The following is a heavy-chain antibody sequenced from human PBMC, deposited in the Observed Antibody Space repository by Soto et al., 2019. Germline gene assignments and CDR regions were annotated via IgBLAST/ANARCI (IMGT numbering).Heavy chain of an antibody. CDR2: ISWNSGTI. D-gene: IGHD2-8*02. CDR3: AKSTGGTANGMDV. J-gene: IGHJ6*02. CDR1: GFHLDEYG. V-gene: IGHV3-9*01. Sequence: GGSMRLSCGASGFHLDEYGMYWVRQAAGKGLEWVSGISWNSGTIGYADSVKGRFTISRDNAKKSLYLQMSSLRAEDTALYYCAKSTGGTANGMDVWGQGTTVTVSS.